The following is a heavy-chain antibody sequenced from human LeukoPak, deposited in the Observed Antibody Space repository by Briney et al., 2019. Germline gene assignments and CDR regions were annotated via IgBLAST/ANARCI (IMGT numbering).Heavy chain of an antibody. CDR1: GYTFTIYG. CDR3: ARDSDPMTNGLIDY. CDR2: ISAYNGNT. Sequence: ASVKVTCKASGYTFTIYGIGWVRQGPGQGLEWMGWISAYNGNTNYAQKLQGRVTMTTDTSTSTAYMELRSLRSDDTAVYYCARDSDPMTNGLIDYWGQGTLVTVSS. J-gene: IGHJ4*02. V-gene: IGHV1-18*01. D-gene: IGHD3-22*01.